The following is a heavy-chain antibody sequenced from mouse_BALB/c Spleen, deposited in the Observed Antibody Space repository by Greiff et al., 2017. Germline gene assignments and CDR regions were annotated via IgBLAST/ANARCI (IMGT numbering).Heavy chain of an antibody. Sequence: EVQGVESGGGLVKPGGSLKLSCAASGFTFSSYAMSWVRQSPEKRLEWVAEISSGGSYTYYPDTVTGRFTISRDNAKNTLYLEMSSLRSEDAAMYDCAREEDGNSWFAYWGQGTLVTVSA. CDR2: ISSGGSYT. J-gene: IGHJ3*01. CDR3: AREEDGNSWFAY. CDR1: GFTFSSYA. V-gene: IGHV5-9-4*01. D-gene: IGHD2-1*01.